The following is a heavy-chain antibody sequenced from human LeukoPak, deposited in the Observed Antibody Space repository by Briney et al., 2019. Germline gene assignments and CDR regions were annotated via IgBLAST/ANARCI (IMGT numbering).Heavy chain of an antibody. V-gene: IGHV3-7*01. CDR3: VRDQLAGSYRSFDY. D-gene: IGHD3-9*01. CDR1: GFILNNYW. J-gene: IGHJ4*02. Sequence: GGSLRLSCGVSGFILNNYWMSWVRQAPGKGLEWVANIKEDGSEKKYVDSVKGRFTISRDNARNSLNLQMNSLRAEDTAIYYCVRDQLAGSYRSFDYWGQGTLVTVSS. CDR2: IKEDGSEK.